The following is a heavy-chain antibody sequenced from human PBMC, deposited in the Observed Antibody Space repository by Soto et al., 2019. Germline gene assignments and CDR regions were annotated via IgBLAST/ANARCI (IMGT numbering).Heavy chain of an antibody. CDR3: AHRRIGVSQWNYGDFDY. CDR2: IYWDDDK. CDR1: GFSLSTSGVG. J-gene: IGHJ4*02. D-gene: IGHD1-7*01. V-gene: IGHV2-5*02. Sequence: QITLKESGPTLVKPTQTLTLTCTFSGFSLSTSGVGVGWIRQPPGKALEWLVIIYWDDDKRYSPSLRSRVTITKDTSKNQVVLTMTNVDPVDTATYFCAHRRIGVSQWNYGDFDYWGQRTLVTVSS.